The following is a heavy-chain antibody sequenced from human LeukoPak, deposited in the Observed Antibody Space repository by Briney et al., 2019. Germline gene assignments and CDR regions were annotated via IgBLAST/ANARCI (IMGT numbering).Heavy chain of an antibody. D-gene: IGHD2-15*01. V-gene: IGHV3-30*04. Sequence: GRSLRLSCAASGLTLSSYAMHWVRQAPGKGLEWVAVISYDGSNKYYADSVKGRFTISRDNSKNTLYLQMNSLRAEDTAVYYCARQYCSGGSCYSRWFDPWGQGTLVTVSS. CDR2: ISYDGSNK. CDR3: ARQYCSGGSCYSRWFDP. J-gene: IGHJ5*02. CDR1: GLTLSSYA.